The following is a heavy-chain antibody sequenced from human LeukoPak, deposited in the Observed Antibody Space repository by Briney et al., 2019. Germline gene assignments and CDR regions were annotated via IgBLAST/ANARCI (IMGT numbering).Heavy chain of an antibody. D-gene: IGHD3-22*01. CDR1: GGSFSGYY. CDR2: INHSGST. Sequence: SETLSLTCAVYGGSFSGYYWSWIRQPPGKGLEWIGEINHSGSTNYNPSLKSRVTISVDTSKNQFSLKLSSVTAADTAVYYCARVPRFPSNYYDSSGYYYSRYYYGMDVWGQGTTVTVSS. J-gene: IGHJ6*02. V-gene: IGHV4-34*01. CDR3: ARVPRFPSNYYDSSGYYYSRYYYGMDV.